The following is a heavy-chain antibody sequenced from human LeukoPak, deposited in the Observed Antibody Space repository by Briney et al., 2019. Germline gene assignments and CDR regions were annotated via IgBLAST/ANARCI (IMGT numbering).Heavy chain of an antibody. CDR1: GFTFSAYY. J-gene: IGHJ4*02. V-gene: IGHV3-21*01. D-gene: IGHD3-3*01. CDR3: ARDGGPAYYDFWSGYYPIDY. Sequence: GGSLRLSCAASGFTFSAYYIHWVRQAPGKGLEWVSSISHSSDLVYYADSVKGRFTISRDNARKSLFLQMNSLRAEDTAVYYCARDGGPAYYDFWSGYYPIDYWGQGTLVTVSS. CDR2: ISHSSDLV.